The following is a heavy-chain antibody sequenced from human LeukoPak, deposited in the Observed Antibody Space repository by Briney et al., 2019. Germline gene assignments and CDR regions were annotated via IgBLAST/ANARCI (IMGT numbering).Heavy chain of an antibody. CDR3: ARDEPSYYYDSSGYYSDY. Sequence: RAGGSLSLSCAASGFTFGVYAMSWVRPPPAEGLEWGSGITSNGGSIAYDDSMKGRFTTSRDNAKNSLYLQMNSLRAEDTALYYCARDEPSYYYDSSGYYSDYWGQGTLVTVSS. CDR1: GFTFGVYA. CDR2: ITSNGGSI. D-gene: IGHD3-22*01. V-gene: IGHV3-20*04. J-gene: IGHJ4*02.